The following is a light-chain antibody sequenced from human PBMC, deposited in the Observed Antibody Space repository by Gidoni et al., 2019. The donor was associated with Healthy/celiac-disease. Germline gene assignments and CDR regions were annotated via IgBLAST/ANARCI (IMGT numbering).Light chain of an antibody. V-gene: IGKV3-11*01. CDR3: RQRSNWPPLT. CDR2: DAS. Sequence: EIVLTQSPATLSLSPGERATLSSRASQSVSSYLAWYQRKPGQAPRLLIYDASNRATGIPARFSGSGSGTDFTLTISSLEPEDFAVYYCRQRSNWPPLTFGGGTKVEIK. J-gene: IGKJ4*01. CDR1: QSVSSY.